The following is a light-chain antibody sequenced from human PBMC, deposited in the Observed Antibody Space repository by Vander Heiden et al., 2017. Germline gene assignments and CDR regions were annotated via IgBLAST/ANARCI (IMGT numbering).Light chain of an antibody. V-gene: IGKV2-28*01. CDR3: MEALQVT. Sequence: IVMTQSPLSLPVTPGESASISCRSSQSLLNSNGYNYLDWYLQKPGQSPQLLIYLGSNRASGVPDRFSGSGSGTDFTLKISRVEAEDVGVYYCMEALQVTFGPGTKVDIK. J-gene: IGKJ3*01. CDR2: LGS. CDR1: QSLLNSNGYNY.